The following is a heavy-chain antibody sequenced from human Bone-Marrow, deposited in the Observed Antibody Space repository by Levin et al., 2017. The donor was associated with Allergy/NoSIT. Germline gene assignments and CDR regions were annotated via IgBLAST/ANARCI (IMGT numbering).Heavy chain of an antibody. D-gene: IGHD6-19*01. CDR3: AKDPDSSGWYDY. Sequence: GESLKISCAASGFTFSSYAMSWVRQAPGKGLEWVSAISGSGGSTYYADSVKGRFTISRDNSKNTLYLQMNSLRAEDTAVYYCAKDPDSSGWYDYWGQGTLVTVSS. CDR1: GFTFSSYA. V-gene: IGHV3-23*01. CDR2: ISGSGGST. J-gene: IGHJ4*02.